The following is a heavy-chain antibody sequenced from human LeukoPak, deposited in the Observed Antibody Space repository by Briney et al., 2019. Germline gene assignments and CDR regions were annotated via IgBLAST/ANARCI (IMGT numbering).Heavy chain of an antibody. V-gene: IGHV4-30-2*01. J-gene: IGHJ2*01. D-gene: IGHD5-12*01. Sequence: SQTLSLTCAVSGGSISSGGYSWSWIRQPPGKGLEWIGYIYHSGSTYYNPSLKSRVTISVDRSKNQFSLKLSSATAADTAVYYCARVYSGYEWGWYFDLWGRGTLVTVSS. CDR2: IYHSGST. CDR1: GGSISSGGYS. CDR3: ARVYSGYEWGWYFDL.